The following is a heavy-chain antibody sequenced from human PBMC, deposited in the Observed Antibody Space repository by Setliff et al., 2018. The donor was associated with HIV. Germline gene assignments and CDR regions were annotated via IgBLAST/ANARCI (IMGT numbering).Heavy chain of an antibody. CDR3: ARQSGSFWYVDP. CDR2: IYYSGST. V-gene: IGHV4-39*01. Sequence: PSETLSLTCTVSGGSISNSRYYWSWIRQPPGKGLEWNGSIYYSGSTYYNPSLKSRVTISVDTSKNQFSLKLTSVTAADTAVFYCARQSGSFWYVDPWGQGTQVTVSS. J-gene: IGHJ5*02. D-gene: IGHD1-26*01. CDR1: GGSISNSRYY.